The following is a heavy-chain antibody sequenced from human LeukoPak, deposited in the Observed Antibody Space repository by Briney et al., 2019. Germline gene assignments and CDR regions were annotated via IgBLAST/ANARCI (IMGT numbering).Heavy chain of an antibody. CDR1: GFTFSSYA. D-gene: IGHD4-17*01. CDR2: ISGSGGST. CDR3: AKGHGDWFDP. V-gene: IGHV3-23*01. J-gene: IGHJ5*02. Sequence: GGSLRLSCAASGFTFSSYAMSWVRQAPGKGMEWVSAISGSGGSTYYADSVKGRFTISKDNSKNTLYLQMNSLRAEDTAVYYCAKGHGDWFDPWGQGTLVTVSS.